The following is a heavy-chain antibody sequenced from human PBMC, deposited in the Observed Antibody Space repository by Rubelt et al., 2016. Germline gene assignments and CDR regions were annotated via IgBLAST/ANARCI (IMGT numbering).Heavy chain of an antibody. Sequence: SYGMHWVRQALGKGLEWVAVIWYDGSNKYYADSVKGRFTISRDNSKNTLYLQMNSLRAEDTAVYFCARDHVPGNAVYDPFEFWGQGIMVTVSS. CDR3: ARDHVPGNAVYDPFEF. CDR2: IWYDGSNK. V-gene: IGHV3-33*01. J-gene: IGHJ4*02. CDR1: SYG. D-gene: IGHD1-14*01.